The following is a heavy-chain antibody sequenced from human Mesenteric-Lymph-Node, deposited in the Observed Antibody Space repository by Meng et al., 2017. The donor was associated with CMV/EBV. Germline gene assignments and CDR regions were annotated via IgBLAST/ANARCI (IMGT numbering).Heavy chain of an antibody. D-gene: IGHD3-3*01. CDR2: ISSSGSTI. Sequence: GESLKISCAASGFTFSTYSMNWVRQAPGKGLEWVSYISSSGSTIYYADSVKGRFTISRDNAKNSLYLQMNSLRAEDTAVYYCAREKAQIFGVVIVYYYGMDVWGQGTTVTVSS. V-gene: IGHV3-48*04. J-gene: IGHJ6*02. CDR1: GFTFSTYS. CDR3: AREKAQIFGVVIVYYYGMDV.